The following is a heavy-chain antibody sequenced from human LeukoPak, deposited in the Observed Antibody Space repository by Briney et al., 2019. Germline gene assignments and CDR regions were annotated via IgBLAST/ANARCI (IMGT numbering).Heavy chain of an antibody. CDR3: ARGGASITMIVVVKGAFDI. CDR1: GGSISSSSYY. Sequence: SETLSLTCTVSGGSISSSSYYWGWIRQPPGKGLEWIGSIYYSGSTYYNPSLKSRVTISVDTSKNQFSLKLSSVTAADTAVYYCARGGASITMIVVVKGAFDIWGQGTMVTVSS. D-gene: IGHD3-22*01. CDR2: IYYSGST. V-gene: IGHV4-39*07. J-gene: IGHJ3*02.